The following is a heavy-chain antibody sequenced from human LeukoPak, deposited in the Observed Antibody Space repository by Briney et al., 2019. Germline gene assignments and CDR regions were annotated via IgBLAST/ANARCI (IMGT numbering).Heavy chain of an antibody. Sequence: GESLKISCKGSGYSFTTSWVAWERQMPGKGLEWMGIIYPGDSDTRYSPPFQGQVTISADKSLTTAYLQWSSLKASDTAMYYCARGVADSVGYYFDYWGQGTLVTVSS. CDR1: GYSFTTSW. D-gene: IGHD2-15*01. V-gene: IGHV5-51*01. CDR3: ARGVADSVGYYFDY. CDR2: IYPGDSDT. J-gene: IGHJ4*02.